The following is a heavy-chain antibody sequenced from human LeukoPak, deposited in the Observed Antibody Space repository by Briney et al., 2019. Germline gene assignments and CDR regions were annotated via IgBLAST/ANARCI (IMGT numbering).Heavy chain of an antibody. D-gene: IGHD6-19*01. CDR3: ARATEAVATFDY. J-gene: IGHJ4*02. CDR2: INPSGGST. Sequence: ASVKVSCKASGYTFTSYYMHWVRQAPGQGLEWMGIINPSGGSTSYAQKFQGRVTMTRDMSTSTVYMELRSLRSEEQAVYYCARATEAVATFDYWGQGTLVTVSS. CDR1: GYTFTSYY. V-gene: IGHV1-46*01.